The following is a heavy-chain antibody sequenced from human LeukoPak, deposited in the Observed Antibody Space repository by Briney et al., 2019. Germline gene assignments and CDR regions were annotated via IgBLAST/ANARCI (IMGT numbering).Heavy chain of an antibody. CDR1: GFTFSSYA. CDR2: ISGSGGST. CDR3: AKDPTYYYDSSGYYGY. D-gene: IGHD3-22*01. Sequence: GGSLRLPCAASGFTFSSYAMSWVRQAPGKGLEWVSAISGSGGSTYYADSVKGRFTISRDNSKNTLYLQMNSLRAEDTAVYYCAKDPTYYYDSSGYYGYWGQGTLVTVSS. J-gene: IGHJ4*02. V-gene: IGHV3-23*01.